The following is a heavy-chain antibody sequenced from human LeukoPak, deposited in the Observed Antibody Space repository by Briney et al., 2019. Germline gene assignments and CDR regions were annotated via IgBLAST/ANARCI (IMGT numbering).Heavy chain of an antibody. J-gene: IGHJ4*02. CDR2: IYHSGST. V-gene: IGHV4-38-2*02. Sequence: SETLSLTCTVSGYSISSGYYWGWIRQPPGKGLEWIGSIYHSGSTYYNPSLKSRVTISVDTSKNQFSLKLSSVTAADTAVYYCANSRLHYFDYWGQGTLVTVSS. CDR1: GYSISSGYY. CDR3: ANSRLHYFDY. D-gene: IGHD3-22*01.